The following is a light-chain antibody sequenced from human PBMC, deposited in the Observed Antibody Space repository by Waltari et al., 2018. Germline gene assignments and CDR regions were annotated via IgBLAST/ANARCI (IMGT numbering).Light chain of an antibody. CDR1: QSVSSN. J-gene: IGKJ1*01. Sequence: EIVMTQSPATLSVSPGERATLSCRASQSVSSNLAWYQQKPGPAPRLLIYGALNRATDVPARFSGSGSGTEFTLTISSLQSEDFAIYYCLQYFNWPWTFGQGTKVEIK. CDR2: GAL. V-gene: IGKV3-15*01. CDR3: LQYFNWPWT.